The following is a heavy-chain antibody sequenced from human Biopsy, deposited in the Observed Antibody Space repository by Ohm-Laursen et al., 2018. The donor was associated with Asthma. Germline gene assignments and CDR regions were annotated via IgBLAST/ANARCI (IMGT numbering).Heavy chain of an antibody. V-gene: IGHV3-30*03. Sequence: SSLRLSCAAVGFTFSIYDIHWVRQAPGKGLEWVAVISYDGGNKFYGDSVKGRFTLSRDNSRNTLYLQMNSLRVEDTAIYYCARTHERWTSIQDDALDIWGQGTMVIVSS. J-gene: IGHJ3*02. CDR3: ARTHERWTSIQDDALDI. D-gene: IGHD4-23*01. CDR2: ISYDGGNK. CDR1: GFTFSIYD.